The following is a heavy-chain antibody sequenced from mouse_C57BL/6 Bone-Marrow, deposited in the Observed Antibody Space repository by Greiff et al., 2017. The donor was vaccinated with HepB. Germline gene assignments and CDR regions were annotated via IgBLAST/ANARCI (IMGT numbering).Heavy chain of an antibody. V-gene: IGHV1-59*01. CDR1: GYTFTSYW. J-gene: IGHJ2*01. Sequence: QVQLQQPGAELVRPGTSVKLSCKASGYTFTSYWMHWVKQRPGQGLEWIGVIDPSDSYTNYNQKFKGKATLTVDTSSSTAYMQLSSLTSEDSAVYYCATYYGDVFDYWGQGTTLTVSS. CDR2: IDPSDSYT. D-gene: IGHD2-13*01. CDR3: ATYYGDVFDY.